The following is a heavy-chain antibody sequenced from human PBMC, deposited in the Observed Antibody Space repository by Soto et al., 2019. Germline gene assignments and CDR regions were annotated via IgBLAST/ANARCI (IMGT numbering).Heavy chain of an antibody. J-gene: IGHJ4*02. CDR2: INAGNGNT. CDR1: GYTFTSYA. Sequence: QVQLVQSGAEVKKPGASVKVSCKASGYTFTSYAMHWVRQAPGQRLEWMGWINAGNGNTKYSQKFQGRVTITRATSASTAYMELSSLRSEDTAVYYCARSPGYSYGDYWGQGTLVTVSS. V-gene: IGHV1-3*01. CDR3: ARSPGYSYGDY. D-gene: IGHD5-18*01.